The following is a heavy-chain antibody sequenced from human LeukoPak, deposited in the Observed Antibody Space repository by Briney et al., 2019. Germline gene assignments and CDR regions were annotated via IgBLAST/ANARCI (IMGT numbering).Heavy chain of an antibody. D-gene: IGHD6-19*01. Sequence: GGSLRLSCAASGFTFSSYGMHWVRQAPGKGLEWVAVISNEGSTKYYVDSVKGRFTISRDNSKNTLYLQMISLRAEDTAVYYCAKYLDGSGFVDYWGQGTPVTVSS. V-gene: IGHV3-30*18. CDR1: GFTFSSYG. J-gene: IGHJ4*02. CDR2: ISNEGSTK. CDR3: AKYLDGSGFVDY.